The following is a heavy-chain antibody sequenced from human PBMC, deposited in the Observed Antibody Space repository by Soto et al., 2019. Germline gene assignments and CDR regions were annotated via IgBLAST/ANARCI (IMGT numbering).Heavy chain of an antibody. Sequence: VQLLESGGGLIQPGGSLRLSCAASGFTFSYGIHWLRQAPGKALERVAYISYDSSNKFYGDSVNGLFTISRDNSKNTQFLQMNSLRAEDTAVYYCAKLVIGYCSGNTCDDYWGQGTLVAVSS. CDR2: ISYDSSNK. J-gene: IGHJ4*02. D-gene: IGHD2-15*01. CDR1: GFTFSYG. V-gene: IGHV3-30*18. CDR3: AKLVIGYCSGNTCDDY.